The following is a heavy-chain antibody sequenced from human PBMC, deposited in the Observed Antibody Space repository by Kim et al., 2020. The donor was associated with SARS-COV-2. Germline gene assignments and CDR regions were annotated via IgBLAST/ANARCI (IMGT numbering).Heavy chain of an antibody. V-gene: IGHV3-30-3*01. D-gene: IGHD5-12*01. Sequence: GGSLRLSCAASGFTFSSYTMHWVRQAPGKGLEWMAVISYDGSNKYYADSVKGRFTISRDNSKNTLYLQMNSLRAEDTAVYYCAGFTKIVATINPAMDVWGQGTTVTVSS. CDR1: GFTFSSYT. CDR3: AGFTKIVATINPAMDV. CDR2: ISYDGSNK. J-gene: IGHJ6*02.